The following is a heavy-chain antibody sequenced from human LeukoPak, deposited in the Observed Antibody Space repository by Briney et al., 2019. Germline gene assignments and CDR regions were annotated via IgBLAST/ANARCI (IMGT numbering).Heavy chain of an antibody. Sequence: GGSLRLSCAASGFDFSSNWMHWVRHAPGQGLVWVSRIKGDGISTNYADSVKGRFTIFRDNSKNTLYLQMNSLRAEDTAVYYCARDRTPGIAAADYWGQGTLVTVSS. D-gene: IGHD6-13*01. CDR2: IKGDGIST. V-gene: IGHV3-74*01. CDR3: ARDRTPGIAAADY. CDR1: GFDFSSNW. J-gene: IGHJ4*02.